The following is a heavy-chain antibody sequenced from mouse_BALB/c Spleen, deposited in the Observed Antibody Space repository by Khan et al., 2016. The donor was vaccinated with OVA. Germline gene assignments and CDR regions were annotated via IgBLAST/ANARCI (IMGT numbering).Heavy chain of an antibody. Sequence: VQLKESGPSLVKPSQTLSLTCSVTGDSITSGYWNWIRRFPGNKLEYMGYISYSDSTFYNPSLKSRISITRDTSKNQYYLQLNSVTTEDTATYDCARWNYRYDGYFDYWGQGTTLTVSS. D-gene: IGHD2-14*01. J-gene: IGHJ2*01. CDR1: GDSITSGY. V-gene: IGHV3-8*02. CDR3: ARWNYRYDGYFDY. CDR2: ISYSDST.